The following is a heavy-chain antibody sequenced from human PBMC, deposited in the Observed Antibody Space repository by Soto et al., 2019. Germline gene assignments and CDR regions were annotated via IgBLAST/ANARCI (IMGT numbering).Heavy chain of an antibody. CDR2: IYYSGST. CDR1: GGSISTGGYY. D-gene: IGHD4-17*01. Sequence: SETLSITCTVSGGSISTGGYYWSCIRHHPGKSLERIGYIYYSGSTYFNPSLKSRVTISVDTSKNQFSLKLSSVTAADTAVYYCARGATTEDYYYYMDVWGKGTTVTVSS. V-gene: IGHV4-31*03. J-gene: IGHJ6*03. CDR3: ARGATTEDYYYYMDV.